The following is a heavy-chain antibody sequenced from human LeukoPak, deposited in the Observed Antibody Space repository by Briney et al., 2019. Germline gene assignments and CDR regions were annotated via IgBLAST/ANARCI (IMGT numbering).Heavy chain of an antibody. CDR1: GFTVSSNY. J-gene: IGHJ1*01. Sequence: GGSLRLSCAASGFTVSSNYMSWVRQAPGKGLEWVSVIYSGGSTYYADSVKGRFTISRDNSKNTLYLQMNSLRAEDTAVYYCARDQGLWFGELLPHGEYFQHWGQGTLVTVSS. V-gene: IGHV3-53*01. CDR2: IYSGGST. D-gene: IGHD3-10*01. CDR3: ARDQGLWFGELLPHGEYFQH.